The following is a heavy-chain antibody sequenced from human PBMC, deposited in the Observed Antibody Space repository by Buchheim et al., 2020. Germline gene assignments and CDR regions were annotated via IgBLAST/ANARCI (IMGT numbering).Heavy chain of an antibody. CDR2: ISYDGSNK. J-gene: IGHJ2*01. CDR1: GFTFSSYA. V-gene: IGHV3-30-3*01. CDR3: ARDARFGGGSGISDLYFDL. Sequence: QVQLVESGGGVVQPGRSLRLSCAASGFTFSSYAMHWVRQAPGKGLEWVAVISYDGSNKYYADSVKGRFTISRDNSKNTLYLQMNSLRAEDTAVYYCARDARFGGGSGISDLYFDLWGRGTL. D-gene: IGHD3-10*01.